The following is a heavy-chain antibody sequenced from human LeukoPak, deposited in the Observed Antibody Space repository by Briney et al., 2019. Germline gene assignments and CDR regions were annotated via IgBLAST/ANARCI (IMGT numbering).Heavy chain of an antibody. CDR3: ARGTVPAAIGPSYFDY. J-gene: IGHJ4*02. V-gene: IGHV1-69*13. Sequence: SVKISCKASGGTFSSYAISWVRQAPGQGLEWMGGIIPIFGTANYAQKFQGRVTITADESTSTAYMELSSLRSEDTAVYYCARGTVPAAIGPSYFDYWGQGTLVTVSS. CDR1: GGTFSSYA. D-gene: IGHD2-2*02. CDR2: IIPIFGTA.